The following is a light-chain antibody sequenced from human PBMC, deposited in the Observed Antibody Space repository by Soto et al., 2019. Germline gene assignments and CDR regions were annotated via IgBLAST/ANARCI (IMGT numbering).Light chain of an antibody. Sequence: EIVLTQSPSTLSLSPVERATLSCRARQSVSSYLAWYQQKPGQAPRLLIYDASNRATGIPARFSGSGSGTDFTLTISSLEPEDFAVYYCQQRSNWPPALTFGGGTKVDIK. J-gene: IGKJ4*01. CDR1: QSVSSY. CDR2: DAS. CDR3: QQRSNWPPALT. V-gene: IGKV3-11*01.